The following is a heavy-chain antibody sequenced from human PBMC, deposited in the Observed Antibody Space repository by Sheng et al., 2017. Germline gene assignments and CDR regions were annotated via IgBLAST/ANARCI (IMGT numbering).Heavy chain of an antibody. J-gene: IGHJ3*02. D-gene: IGHD6-19*01. CDR1: GFTFDDYA. CDR2: ISWNSGSI. CDR3: AKDITGSGWYGDAFDI. V-gene: IGHV3-9*03. Sequence: EVQLVESGGGLVQPGRSLRLSCAASGFTFDDYAMHWVRQAPGKGLEWVSGISWNSGSIGYADSVKGRFTISRDNAKNSLYLQMNSLRAEDMALYYCAKDITGSGWYGDAFDIWGQGTMVTVSS.